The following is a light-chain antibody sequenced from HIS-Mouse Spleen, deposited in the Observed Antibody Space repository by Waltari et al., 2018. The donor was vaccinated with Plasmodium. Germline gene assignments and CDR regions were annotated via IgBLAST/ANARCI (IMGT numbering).Light chain of an antibody. V-gene: IGKV3-15*01. Sequence: EIVMTQSPATLSESPGERATNSCRASQSVSSNLAWYQQKPGQAPRLLIYGASTRATGIPARFSGSGSGTEFTLTISSLQSEDFAVYYCQQYNNWSFTFGPGTKVDIK. J-gene: IGKJ3*01. CDR1: QSVSSN. CDR2: GAS. CDR3: QQYNNWSFT.